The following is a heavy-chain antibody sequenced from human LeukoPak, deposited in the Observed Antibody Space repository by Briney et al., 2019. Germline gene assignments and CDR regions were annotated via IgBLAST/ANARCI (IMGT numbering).Heavy chain of an antibody. V-gene: IGHV3-48*04. Sequence: PGGSLRLSCAASGFTFSSYSMNWVRQAPGKGLEWVSYISSSSSTIYYADSVKGRFTISRDNAKNSLYLQMNSLRAEDTAVYYCARVWFGDLGYWGQGTLVTVSS. J-gene: IGHJ4*02. CDR1: GFTFSSYS. CDR3: ARVWFGDLGY. D-gene: IGHD3-10*01. CDR2: ISSSSSTI.